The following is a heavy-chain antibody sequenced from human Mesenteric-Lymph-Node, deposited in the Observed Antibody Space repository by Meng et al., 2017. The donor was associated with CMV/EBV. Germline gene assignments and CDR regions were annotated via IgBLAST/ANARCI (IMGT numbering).Heavy chain of an antibody. CDR2: ISGYNGDT. V-gene: IGHV1-18*01. J-gene: IGHJ4*02. Sequence: ASVKVSCKASGYTFISYAITWVRQAPGQGLEWMGWISGYNGDTNYAQKVQGRVTMTTDTPTNTAYMELRSLRFDDTAVYYCARVSDSSGLDYWGQGTLVTVSS. D-gene: IGHD3-22*01. CDR3: ARVSDSSGLDY. CDR1: GYTFISYA.